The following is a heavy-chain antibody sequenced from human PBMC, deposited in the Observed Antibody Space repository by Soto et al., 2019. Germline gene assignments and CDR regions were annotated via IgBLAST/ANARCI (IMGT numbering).Heavy chain of an antibody. D-gene: IGHD2-15*01. J-gene: IGHJ6*02. CDR1: GFTFSSYA. CDR2: ISGSGGST. V-gene: IGHV3-23*01. Sequence: EVQLLESGGGLVQPGGSLRLSCAASGFTFSSYAMSWVRQAPGKGLEWVSAISGSGGSTYYADSVKGRFTISRDNSKNALYLQMNSLRAEDRAVYYCEKGHERYCSGGSCYEYYYYGMDVWGQGTTVTVSS. CDR3: EKGHERYCSGGSCYEYYYYGMDV.